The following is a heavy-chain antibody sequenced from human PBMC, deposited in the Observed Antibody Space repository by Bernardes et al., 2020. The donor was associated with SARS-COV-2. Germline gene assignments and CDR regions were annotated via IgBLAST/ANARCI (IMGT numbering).Heavy chain of an antibody. CDR2: IYHSGST. V-gene: IGHV4-4*02. Sequence: SETLSLTCAVSGGSISSSNWWSWVRQPPGKGLEWIGEIYHSGSTNYNPSLKSRVTISVDKSKNQFSLKLSSVTAADTAVYYCARDLRGDSYYYGMDVWGQGTTVTVSS. CDR3: ARDLRGDSYYYGMDV. J-gene: IGHJ6*02. CDR1: GGSISSSNW. D-gene: IGHD4-17*01.